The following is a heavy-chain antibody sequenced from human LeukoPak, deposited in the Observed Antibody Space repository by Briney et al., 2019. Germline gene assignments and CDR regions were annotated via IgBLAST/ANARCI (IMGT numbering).Heavy chain of an antibody. CDR1: GGSISSYY. J-gene: IGHJ6*03. CDR2: IYYSGST. Sequence: SETLSLTCTVSGGSISSYYWNWIRQPPGKGLEWIGYIYYSGSTNYNPSLKSRVTISVDTSKNQFSLKLSSVTAADTAVYYCTRGSIAYYYMDVWGKGTTVTISS. CDR3: TRGSIAYYYMDV. D-gene: IGHD3-22*01. V-gene: IGHV4-59*01.